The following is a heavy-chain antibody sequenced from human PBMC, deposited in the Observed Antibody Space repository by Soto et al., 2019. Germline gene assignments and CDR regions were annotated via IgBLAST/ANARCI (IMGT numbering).Heavy chain of an antibody. CDR2: VWSNGNLK. D-gene: IGHD1-1*01. CDR3: ARIQLDTIMALDY. Sequence: QVQLVESGGGVVQPGGSLRLSCAASGFTFDAYGFHWVRQAPGKGLEWVAVVWSNGNLKYYAGSVKGRFTISRDSSKSALNLQMNSLRADDTAVYYCARIQLDTIMALDYWGQGTLVTVSS. J-gene: IGHJ4*02. V-gene: IGHV3-33*01. CDR1: GFTFDAYG.